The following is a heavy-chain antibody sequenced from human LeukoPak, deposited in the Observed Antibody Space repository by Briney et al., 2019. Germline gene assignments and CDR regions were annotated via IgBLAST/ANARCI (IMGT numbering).Heavy chain of an antibody. CDR1: GGSISSGDYY. J-gene: IGHJ4*02. V-gene: IGHV4-30-4*08. Sequence: SETLSLTCTVSGGSISSGDYYWSWIRQPPGKGLEWIGYIYYSVSAYYNPSLKSRVTISVDTSKNQFSLKLSSVTAADTAVYYCARGGYDFGVDYWGQGTLVTVSS. CDR3: ARGGYDFGVDY. D-gene: IGHD5-12*01. CDR2: IYYSVSA.